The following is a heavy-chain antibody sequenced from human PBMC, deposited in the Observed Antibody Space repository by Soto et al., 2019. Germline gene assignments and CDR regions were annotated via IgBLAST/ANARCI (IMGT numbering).Heavy chain of an antibody. J-gene: IGHJ5*02. CDR1: GESFIGYY. V-gene: IGHV4-34*01. CDR3: ARTDIVTTNWFDP. Sequence: QVHLQQWGAGLLKPSETLSLTCAVYGESFIGYYWTWIRQSPGKGLEWIGEINHGGSTNYNPSLKSRVTISIGTSKNQFSLKLTSVTAADTSVYYCARTDIVTTNWFDPWGHGTLVTVSS. D-gene: IGHD5-12*01. CDR2: INHGGST.